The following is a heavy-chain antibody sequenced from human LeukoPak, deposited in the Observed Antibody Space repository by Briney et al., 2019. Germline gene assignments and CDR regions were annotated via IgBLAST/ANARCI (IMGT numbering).Heavy chain of an antibody. CDR1: GDSISSFY. V-gene: IGHV4-59*08. Sequence: PSETLSLTCSVSGDSISSFYWNGIRHSPGKGLEWIGNIHYSGSSNCNPSLKSRVTISIDPSRKQFFLKLSSVTAADTAVYYCALAPNSTWFDFWGQGTLVTVSS. D-gene: IGHD2-8*01. CDR2: IHYSGSS. J-gene: IGHJ4*02. CDR3: ALAPNSTWFDF.